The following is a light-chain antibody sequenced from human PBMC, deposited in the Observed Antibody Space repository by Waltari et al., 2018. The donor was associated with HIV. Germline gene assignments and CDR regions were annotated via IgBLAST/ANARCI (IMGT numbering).Light chain of an antibody. CDR3: SSYTSSSTLV. Sequence: QSALTQPASVSGSPGQSLTISCTGTSSDVGGYNYVSWYQQHPGKAPKLMIYEVSNRPSGVSKRFSGSKSGNTASLTISGLQAEDEADYYCSSYTSSSTLVFGGGTKLTVL. J-gene: IGLJ3*02. V-gene: IGLV2-14*01. CDR1: SSDVGGYNY. CDR2: EVS.